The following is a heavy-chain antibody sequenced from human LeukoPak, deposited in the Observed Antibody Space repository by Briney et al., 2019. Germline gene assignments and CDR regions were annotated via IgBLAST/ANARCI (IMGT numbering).Heavy chain of an antibody. J-gene: IGHJ4*02. Sequence: GGSLRLSCATSGFSFSSFAMTWVRQAPGKGPEWVSTVSGSGVSTYYADSMKGRFTISRDNSKNTLYLQINSLRAEDPAVYYCAKKSPGYGRGGSCHFDFWGQGTPVTVSS. V-gene: IGHV3-23*01. CDR1: GFSFSSFA. CDR3: AKKSPGYGRGGSCHFDF. CDR2: VSGSGVST. D-gene: IGHD2-15*01.